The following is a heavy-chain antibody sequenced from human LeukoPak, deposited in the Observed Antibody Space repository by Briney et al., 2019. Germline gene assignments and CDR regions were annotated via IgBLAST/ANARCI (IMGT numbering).Heavy chain of an antibody. J-gene: IGHJ6*03. CDR1: GFTFSSYA. D-gene: IGHD3-3*01. CDR2: ISYDGSNK. CDR3: ARTDDFWSGWYYMDV. Sequence: GGSLRLSCAASGFTFSSYAMHWVRQAPGKGLEWVAVISYDGSNKYYADSVKGRFTISRDNAKNSLYLQMNSLRAEDTAVYYCARTDDFWSGWYYMDVWGKGTTVTVSS. V-gene: IGHV3-30*04.